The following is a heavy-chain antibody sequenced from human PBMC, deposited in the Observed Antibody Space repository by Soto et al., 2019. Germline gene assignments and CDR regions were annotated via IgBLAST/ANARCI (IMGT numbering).Heavy chain of an antibody. V-gene: IGHV1-69*01. CDR1: GVSFNNNG. CDR2: VSPPFRTS. Sequence: QVQLVESGAEVKKPGSSVKVSCKTSGVSFNNNGIGWVRQAPGHGLEWMGGVSPPFRTSNYARKFQGRISITADASTGTVNMELSSLTSEDTAQYYCARVLYYGSRSYSPYVMDVWGQGTRVTVSS. D-gene: IGHD3-10*01. J-gene: IGHJ6*02. CDR3: ARVLYYGSRSYSPYVMDV.